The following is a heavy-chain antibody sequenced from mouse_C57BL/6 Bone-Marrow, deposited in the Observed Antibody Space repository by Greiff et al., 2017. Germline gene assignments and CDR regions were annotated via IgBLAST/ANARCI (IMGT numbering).Heavy chain of an antibody. Sequence: EVQLQQSGAELVRPGASVKLSCTASGFNIKDYYMHWVKQRPEQGLEWIGRIDPEDGDTEYAPKFQGKATMTADTSSNTAYLRLSSLTSEDTAVYYCTSYYGSSPYWYFDVWGTGTTVTVSS. V-gene: IGHV14-1*01. J-gene: IGHJ1*03. CDR3: TSYYGSSPYWYFDV. CDR1: GFNIKDYY. D-gene: IGHD1-1*01. CDR2: IDPEDGDT.